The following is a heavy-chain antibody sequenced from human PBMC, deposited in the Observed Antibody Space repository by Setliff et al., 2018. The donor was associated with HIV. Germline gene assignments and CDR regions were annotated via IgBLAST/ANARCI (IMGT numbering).Heavy chain of an antibody. Sequence: SETLSLTCTVSGDSISSYSWNWIRQPPGKGLEWIGYIYTSGSTNYNPSLKSRVTISVDTSKNQFSLKLRSVTAADTAVYYCEVAGQWGQGTLVTVSS. CDR1: GDSISSYS. D-gene: IGHD6-19*01. CDR2: IYTSGST. J-gene: IGHJ4*02. CDR3: EVAGQ. V-gene: IGHV4-4*09.